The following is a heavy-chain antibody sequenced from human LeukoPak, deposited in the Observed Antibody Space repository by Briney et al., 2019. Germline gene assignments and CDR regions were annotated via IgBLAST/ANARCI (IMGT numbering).Heavy chain of an antibody. CDR3: ATGSGSCYDS. CDR1: TFTFSTYW. Sequence: GGSLRLSCSASTFTFSTYWMHWVRQAPGKGLVWVSRINGDGSSTIYADPVRGRFTISRDNAKNMVYLQMNSLTAEDTAVYYCATGSGSCYDSWGQGTRVTVSS. J-gene: IGHJ4*02. V-gene: IGHV3-74*01. CDR2: INGDGSST. D-gene: IGHD6-19*01.